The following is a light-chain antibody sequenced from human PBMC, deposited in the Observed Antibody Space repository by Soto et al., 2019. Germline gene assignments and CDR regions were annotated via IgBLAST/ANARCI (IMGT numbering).Light chain of an antibody. CDR1: QSLSSH. J-gene: IGKJ1*01. CDR2: SAS. CDR3: QQYNNWPRT. Sequence: EIVLTQSPATLSLSPGQSATLSCRASQSLSSHLAWYQQKPGQAPRLLIYSASTRASGIPARFSGSGSGTEFTLTISSLQPEDFAIYYCQQYNNWPRTFGQGTKVDIK. V-gene: IGKV3-15*01.